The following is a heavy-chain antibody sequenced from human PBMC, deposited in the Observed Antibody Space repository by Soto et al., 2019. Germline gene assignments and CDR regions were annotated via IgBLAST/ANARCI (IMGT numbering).Heavy chain of an antibody. V-gene: IGHV3-23*01. CDR1: GFTFSSYA. Sequence: PGGSLRLSFAASGFTFSSYAMSWVRQAQGKGVEWVSAISGSGGSTYYADSVKGRFTISRDNSKNTLYLQMNSLRAEDTAVYYCALREMGCSGGSCYSLHYYYYYMDVRGKGTTVTVSS. J-gene: IGHJ6*03. D-gene: IGHD2-15*01. CDR3: ALREMGCSGGSCYSLHYYYYYMDV. CDR2: ISGSGGST.